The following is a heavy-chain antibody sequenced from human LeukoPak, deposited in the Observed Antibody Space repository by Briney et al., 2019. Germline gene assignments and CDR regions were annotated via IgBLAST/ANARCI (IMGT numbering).Heavy chain of an antibody. CDR2: ISYDESNK. J-gene: IGHJ3*02. CDR3: AKAMNIWFGELLQPDAFDI. CDR1: GFTFSSYG. D-gene: IGHD3-10*01. Sequence: PGGSLRLSCAASGFTFSSYGMHWVRQAPGKGLEWVAVISYDESNKYYAGSVKGRFTISRDNAKNSLYLQMNSLRAEDTALYYCAKAMNIWFGELLQPDAFDIWGQGTMVTVSS. V-gene: IGHV3-30*18.